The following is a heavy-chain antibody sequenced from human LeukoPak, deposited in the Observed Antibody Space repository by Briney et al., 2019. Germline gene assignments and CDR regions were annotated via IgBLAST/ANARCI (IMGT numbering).Heavy chain of an antibody. CDR2: INHSGST. CDR1: GGSFSGYY. V-gene: IGHV4-34*01. J-gene: IGHJ6*03. Sequence: SETLSLTCAVYGGSFSGYYWSWIRQPPGKGLEWIGEINHSGSTNYNPSLKSRVTISVDTSKNQFSLKLSSVTAADTAVYYCARANPYGDFYYYYMDVWGKGTTVTVSS. CDR3: ARANPYGDFYYYYMDV. D-gene: IGHD4-17*01.